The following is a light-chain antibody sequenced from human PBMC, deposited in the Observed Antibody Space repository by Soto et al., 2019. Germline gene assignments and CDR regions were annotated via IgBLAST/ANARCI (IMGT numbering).Light chain of an antibody. Sequence: GDRVTITCRASQTINRRLAWYQQKPGKAPKLLIYLASTLVFGVPSRFSGSGSGTEFTLTISGLQPDDFATYYCQQYNSYPITFGPGTKVDIK. J-gene: IGKJ3*01. CDR2: LAS. CDR3: QQYNSYPIT. CDR1: QTINRR. V-gene: IGKV1-5*03.